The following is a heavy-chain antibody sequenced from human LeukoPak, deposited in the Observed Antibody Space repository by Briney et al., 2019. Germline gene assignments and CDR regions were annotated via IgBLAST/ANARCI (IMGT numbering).Heavy chain of an antibody. Sequence: GGSLRLSCAASGFTFSSYGMHWVRQAPGKGLEWVAVIWYDGNNKYYADSVKGRFTISRDNSKNTLYLQMNSLRAEDTAVYYCVCGGPSLYSSSPDYWGQGTLVTVSS. V-gene: IGHV3-33*01. CDR2: IWYDGNNK. CDR3: VCGGPSLYSSSPDY. CDR1: GFTFSSYG. D-gene: IGHD6-13*01. J-gene: IGHJ4*02.